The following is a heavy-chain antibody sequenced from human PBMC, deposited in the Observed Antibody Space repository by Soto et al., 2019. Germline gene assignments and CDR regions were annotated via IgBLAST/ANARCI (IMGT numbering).Heavy chain of an antibody. CDR2: ISPSNGDT. CDR3: ARDITGATGDY. V-gene: IGHV1-18*01. CDR1: GYTFINYN. J-gene: IGHJ4*02. Sequence: QVQLVQSGPEVKEPGASVRVSCKASGYTFINYNIFWVRQAPGQGLEWMGWISPSNGDTNYAQNFQGRVTTTTDTSTTTAYVELRSPRYDDTAVYYCARDITGATGDYWGQGTLVTVSS. D-gene: IGHD1-26*01.